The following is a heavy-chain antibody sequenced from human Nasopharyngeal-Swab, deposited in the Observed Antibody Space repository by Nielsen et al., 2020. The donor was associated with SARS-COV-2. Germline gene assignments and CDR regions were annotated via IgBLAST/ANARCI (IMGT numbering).Heavy chain of an antibody. J-gene: IGHJ3*02. Sequence: SETLSLTCAVSGGSISSAGYSWSWIRQPPGKGLEWIGSIYHSGSTYYNPSLKSRVTISVDRSKNQFSLKLSSVTAADTAVYYCARHGGNSVGDAFDIWGQGTMLTVSS. CDR2: IYHSGST. V-gene: IGHV4-30-2*01. CDR3: ARHGGNSVGDAFDI. CDR1: GGSISSAGYS. D-gene: IGHD4-23*01.